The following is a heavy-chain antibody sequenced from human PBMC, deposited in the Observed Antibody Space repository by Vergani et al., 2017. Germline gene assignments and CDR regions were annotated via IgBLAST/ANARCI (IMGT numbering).Heavy chain of an antibody. D-gene: IGHD5/OR15-5a*01. J-gene: IGHJ5*02. CDR3: ARQALYAPVDP. CDR2: IYDSGST. V-gene: IGHV4-39*01. CDR1: GCSISSSSYY. Sequence: QLQLQESGPGLVKPSETLSLTCTVSGCSISSSSYYWGWIRQPPGKGREWVGRIYDSGSTYYNPSLKSRVTISVDTSKNQFSLKLSSVTAADTAVYYCARQALYAPVDPWGQGTLVTVSS.